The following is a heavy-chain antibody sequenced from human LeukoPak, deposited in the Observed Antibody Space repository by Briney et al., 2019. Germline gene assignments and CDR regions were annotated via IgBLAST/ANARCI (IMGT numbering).Heavy chain of an antibody. CDR3: ARGWWELATSFDY. J-gene: IGHJ4*02. CDR1: GFTVSSNY. D-gene: IGHD1-26*01. Sequence: GGSLRLSCAASGFTVSSNYMSWVRQAPGKGLEWVSVIYSGGSTYYADSVKGRFTISRDNSKNTLYLQMNSLRAEDTAVYYCARGWWELATSFDYWGQGTLVTVSS. V-gene: IGHV3-66*01. CDR2: IYSGGST.